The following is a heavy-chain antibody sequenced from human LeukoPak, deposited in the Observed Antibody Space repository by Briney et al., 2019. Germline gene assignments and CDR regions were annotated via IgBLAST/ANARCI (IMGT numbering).Heavy chain of an antibody. CDR2: ISGSGGST. J-gene: IGHJ5*02. V-gene: IGHV3-23*01. D-gene: IGHD2-21*02. CDR1: GFTFSSYA. CDR3: AAGSAYCGGDCYRWFDP. Sequence: PRGSLRLSCSASGFTFSSYAMHWVRQAPGRGLEWVSTISGSGGSTYYADSVKGRFTISRDNSKKTLYVQMNSLRAEDTAVYYCAAGSAYCGGDCYRWFDPWGQGTLVTVSS.